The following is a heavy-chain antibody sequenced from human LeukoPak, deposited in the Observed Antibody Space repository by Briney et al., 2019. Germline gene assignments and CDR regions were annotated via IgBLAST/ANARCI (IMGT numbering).Heavy chain of an antibody. CDR2: ISTGGNYI. J-gene: IGHJ4*02. CDR1: GFTFSSYS. CDR3: ARGAYNSGGTLEI. D-gene: IGHD3-22*01. V-gene: IGHV3-21*01. Sequence: GGSLRLSCAASGFTFSSYSMNWVRQAPGKGLEWVSYISTGGNYIYYSDSVKGRFTISRDNAKNSLYLQMHSLRADDTAVYYCARGAYNSGGTLEIWGQGTLVTVSS.